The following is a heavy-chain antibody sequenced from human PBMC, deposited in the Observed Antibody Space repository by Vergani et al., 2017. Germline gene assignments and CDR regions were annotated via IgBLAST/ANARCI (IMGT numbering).Heavy chain of an antibody. D-gene: IGHD1-26*01. CDR3: AHRRKVGFYFDF. Sequence: QITLKESGPTLVKPTQTLTLTCTFSGFSLDSHGEGVGWIRQPPGKALEFLAVIYYNDGKRYSPSLQTRLTITKDTSKNQVVLTVTNMDPMDTGTYFCAHRRKVGFYFDFWGQGTLVTVSS. J-gene: IGHJ4*02. CDR2: IYYNDGK. CDR1: GFSLDSHGEG. V-gene: IGHV2-5*01.